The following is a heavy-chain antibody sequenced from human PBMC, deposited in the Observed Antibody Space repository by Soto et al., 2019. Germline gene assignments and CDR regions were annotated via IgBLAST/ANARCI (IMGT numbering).Heavy chain of an antibody. CDR3: AGQTGTDYYYYGMDV. J-gene: IGHJ6*02. CDR2: IIPMFGTT. D-gene: IGHD1-7*01. V-gene: IGHV1-69*13. CDR1: GGTFSSYA. Sequence: GASVKVSCKASGGTFSSYAISWVRQAPGQGLEWMGGIIPMFGTTNYAQKFLGRVTITADESTSTAYLELNSLRAEDTAVYYCAGQTGTDYYYYGMDVWGQGTTVTVSS.